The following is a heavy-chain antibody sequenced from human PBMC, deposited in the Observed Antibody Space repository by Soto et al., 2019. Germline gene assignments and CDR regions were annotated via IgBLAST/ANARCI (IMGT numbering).Heavy chain of an antibody. CDR3: AKDFKVSGSHYGTLNYYYGMDV. CDR1: GFTFSTYG. D-gene: IGHD3-10*01. V-gene: IGHV3-30*18. CDR2: ISYDGYLK. Sequence: QVQLVESGGGVVQPGGSLRLSCAASGFTFSTYGMQWVRQAPGKGLEWVAVISYDGYLKYYVDAVKGRFTVARDNSKNTLFLEMNSRRVEDTAVYFCAKDFKVSGSHYGTLNYYYGMDVWGQGTTVTVSS. J-gene: IGHJ6*02.